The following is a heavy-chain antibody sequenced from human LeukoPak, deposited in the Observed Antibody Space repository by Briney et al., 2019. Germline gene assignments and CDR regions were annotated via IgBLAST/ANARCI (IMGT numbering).Heavy chain of an antibody. Sequence: PGGSLRLSCAASGFTFSSYAMSWVRQAPGKGLEWVSVISASDGSTSYADSVKGRFTISRDNSKNTLYLQMNSLRAEDAAVYFCAKAPVTSCRGAYCYPFDSWGQGTLVTVSS. V-gene: IGHV3-23*01. J-gene: IGHJ4*02. CDR2: ISASDGST. CDR3: AKAPVTSCRGAYCYPFDS. CDR1: GFTFSSYA. D-gene: IGHD2-21*01.